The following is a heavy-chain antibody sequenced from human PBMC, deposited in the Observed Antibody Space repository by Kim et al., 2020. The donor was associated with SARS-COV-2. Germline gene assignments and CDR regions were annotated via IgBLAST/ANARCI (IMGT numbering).Heavy chain of an antibody. CDR3: ARRLTSPGSGSYYGRRGARTGLDP. CDR1: GYTFTSYD. CDR2: MNPNSGNT. J-gene: IGHJ5*02. V-gene: IGHV1-8*01. Sequence: ASVKVSCKASGYTFTSYDINWVRQATGQGLEWMGWMNPNSGNTGYAQKFQGRVTMTRNTSISTAYMELSSLRSEDTAVYYCARRLTSPGSGSYYGRRGARTGLDPWGQGTLVTVSS. D-gene: IGHD3-10*01.